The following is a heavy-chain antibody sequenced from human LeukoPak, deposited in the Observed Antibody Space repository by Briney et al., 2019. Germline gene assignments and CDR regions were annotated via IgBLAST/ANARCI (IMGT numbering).Heavy chain of an antibody. J-gene: IGHJ4*02. CDR1: GITFSSYG. CDR3: AKALQVWLFGFDY. CDR2: ISYDGNNK. V-gene: IGHV3-30*18. Sequence: GGSLRLSCAASGITFSSYGMHCVRQAPGKGLEWVAVISYDGNNKYYADSVKGRFTISRDNSKNTLYRQMNSLRAEHTAVYYCAKALQVWLFGFDYWGQGTLVTVSS. D-gene: IGHD5-18*01.